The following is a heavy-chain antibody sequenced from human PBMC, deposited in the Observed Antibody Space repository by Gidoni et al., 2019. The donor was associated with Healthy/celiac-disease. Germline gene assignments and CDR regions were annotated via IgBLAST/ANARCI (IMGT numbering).Heavy chain of an antibody. CDR2: ISSSGSTI. CDR3: ARDLGSSRSEDY. J-gene: IGHJ4*02. V-gene: IGHV3-48*03. CDR1: GFTFSSYE. Sequence: EVPLVGSGGGLVQPGGSLRLSCAASGFTFSSYEMNWVRQAPGKGLEWVSYISSSGSTIYYADAVKGRFTISRDNAKNSLYLQMNSLRAEDTAVYYCARDLGSSRSEDYWGQGTLVTVSS. D-gene: IGHD6-6*01.